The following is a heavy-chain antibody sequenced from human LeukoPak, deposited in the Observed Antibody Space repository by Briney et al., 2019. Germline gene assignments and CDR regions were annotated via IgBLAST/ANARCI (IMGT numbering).Heavy chain of an antibody. CDR1: GGAFSSYA. CDR2: IIPIFGTA. Sequence: SVKVSCKASGGAFSSYAISWVRQAPGQGLEWMGGIIPIFGTANYAQKFQGRVTITADESTSTAYMELSSLRSEDTAVYYCASPGPHYDYVWGSYGMDVWGQGTTVTVSS. V-gene: IGHV1-69*13. CDR3: ASPGPHYDYVWGSYGMDV. D-gene: IGHD3-16*01. J-gene: IGHJ6*02.